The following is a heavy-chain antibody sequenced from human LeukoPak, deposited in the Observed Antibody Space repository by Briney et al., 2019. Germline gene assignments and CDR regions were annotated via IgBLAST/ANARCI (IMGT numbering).Heavy chain of an antibody. CDR2: ISGDGGST. CDR1: GFTFSNFW. V-gene: IGHV3-43*02. J-gene: IGHJ5*02. Sequence: GGSLRLSCAASGFTFSNFWMYWVRQAPGKGLEWVSLISGDGGSTYYADSVKGRFTISRDNSKNSLYLQMNSLRTEDTALYYCAKEPSDLPFDPWGQGTLVTVSS. CDR3: AKEPSDLPFDP.